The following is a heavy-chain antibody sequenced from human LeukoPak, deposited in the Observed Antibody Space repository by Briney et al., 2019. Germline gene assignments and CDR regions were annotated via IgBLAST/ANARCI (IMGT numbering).Heavy chain of an antibody. CDR3: AKVRVVVPAAISGWFDP. J-gene: IGHJ5*02. Sequence: GGSLRLSCAASGFTFSSYAMSWVRQAPGKGLEWVSAISGGGGSTYYADSVKGRFAISRDNSKNTLYLQMNSLRAEDTAVYYCAKVRVVVPAAISGWFDPWGQGTLVTVSS. V-gene: IGHV3-23*01. D-gene: IGHD2-2*02. CDR2: ISGGGGST. CDR1: GFTFSSYA.